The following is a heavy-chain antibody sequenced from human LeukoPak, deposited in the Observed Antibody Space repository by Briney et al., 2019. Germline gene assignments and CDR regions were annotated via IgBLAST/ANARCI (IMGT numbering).Heavy chain of an antibody. CDR1: GGTFSSYA. CDR3: ARDTPYYYDSSGYLVAAFDI. D-gene: IGHD3-22*01. J-gene: IGHJ3*02. Sequence: ASVKVSCKASGGTFSSYAISWVRQAPGQGLEWMGGIILIFGTANYAQKFQGRVTITADKSTSTAYMELSSLRSEDTAVYYCARDTPYYYDSSGYLVAAFDIWGQGTMVTVSS. V-gene: IGHV1-69*06. CDR2: IILIFGTA.